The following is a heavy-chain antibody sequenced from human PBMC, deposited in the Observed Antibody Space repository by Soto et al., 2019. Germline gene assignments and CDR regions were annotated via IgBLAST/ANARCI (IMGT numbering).Heavy chain of an antibody. J-gene: IGHJ4*02. CDR2: ISWNSGSI. V-gene: IGHV3-9*01. Sequence: SLRLSCAASGFTFDDYAMHWVRQAPGKGLEWVSGISWNSGSIGYADSVKGRFTISRDNAKNSLYLQMNSLRAEDTALYYCAKDIKSVGYFDYWGQGTLVTVS. CDR1: GFTFDDYA. CDR3: AKDIKSVGYFDY.